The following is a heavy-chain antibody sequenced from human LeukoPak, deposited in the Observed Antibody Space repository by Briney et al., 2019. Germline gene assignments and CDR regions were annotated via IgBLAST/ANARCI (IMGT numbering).Heavy chain of an antibody. CDR3: ARGGSGYYFDY. J-gene: IGHJ4*02. CDR2: ISSSSSYI. V-gene: IGHV3-21*01. D-gene: IGHD6-19*01. Sequence: PGGSLRLSCAASGFTFNTYWIHWVRQAPGKGLEWVSSISSSSSYIYYADSVKGRFTISRDNAKNSLYLQMNSLRAEDTAVYYCARGGSGYYFDYWGQGTLVTVSS. CDR1: GFTFNTYW.